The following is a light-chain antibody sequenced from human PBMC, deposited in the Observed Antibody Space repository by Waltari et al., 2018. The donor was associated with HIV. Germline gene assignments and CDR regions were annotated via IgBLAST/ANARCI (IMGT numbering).Light chain of an antibody. CDR3: QVWDSSSDHP. Sequence: SYVLTQPPSVSVAPGKTARITCGGNNIGRKSVPWYQQKPGQAPVLVIDYDSDRPSGIPERFSGSNSGNTATLTISRVEAGDEADYYCQVWDSSSDHPFGGGTKLTVL. J-gene: IGLJ2*01. CDR1: NIGRKS. V-gene: IGLV3-21*04. CDR2: YDS.